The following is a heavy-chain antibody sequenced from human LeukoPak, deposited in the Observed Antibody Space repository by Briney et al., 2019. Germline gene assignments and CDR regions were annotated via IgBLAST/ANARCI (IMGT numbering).Heavy chain of an antibody. V-gene: IGHV4-61*02. CDR1: GGSISSGSYY. Sequence: PSQTLSLTCTVSGGSISSGSYYWSWIRQPAGKGLEWIGRIYTSGSTNYNPSLKSRVTISVDTSKNQFSLKLSSVTAADTAVYYCASASGSSRTFDIWGQGTMVTVSS. D-gene: IGHD1-26*01. CDR3: ASASGSSRTFDI. J-gene: IGHJ3*02. CDR2: IYTSGST.